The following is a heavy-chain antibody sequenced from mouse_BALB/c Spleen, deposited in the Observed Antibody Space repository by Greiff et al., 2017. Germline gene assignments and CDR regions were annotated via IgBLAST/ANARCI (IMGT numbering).Heavy chain of an antibody. Sequence: QVQLQQSGPELVKPGASVKISCKASGYAFSSSWMNWVKQRPGQGLEWIGRIYPGDGDTNYTGKFKGKATLTADKSSSTAYMQLSSLTSVDSAVYFCARDDGYPLYYAMDYWGQGTSGTVSS. D-gene: IGHD2-3*01. V-gene: IGHV1-82*01. CDR2: IYPGDGDT. CDR3: ARDDGYPLYYAMDY. CDR1: GYAFSSSW. J-gene: IGHJ4*01.